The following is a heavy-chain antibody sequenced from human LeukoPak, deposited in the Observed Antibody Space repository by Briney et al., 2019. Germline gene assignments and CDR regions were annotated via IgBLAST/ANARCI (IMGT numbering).Heavy chain of an antibody. J-gene: IGHJ4*02. CDR2: ISGGGGST. CDR3: VGSSGSYPHYFDY. D-gene: IGHD1-26*01. V-gene: IGHV3-23*01. CDR1: GFIFSSYG. Sequence: GGSLRLSCAASGFIFSSYGMTWVRQAPGKGLEWVSGISGGGGSTYYADSVKGRFTISRDKSKHTLYLQMNSLRAEDTALYYCVGSSGSYPHYFDYWGQGTLVTISS.